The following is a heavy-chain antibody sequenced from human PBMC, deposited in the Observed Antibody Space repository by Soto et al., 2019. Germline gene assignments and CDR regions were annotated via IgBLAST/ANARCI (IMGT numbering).Heavy chain of an antibody. CDR3: ARGLSSGWYRYFEY. Sequence: SETLSLTCAVYGGSFSGYYWSWIRQPPGKGLEWIGEINHSGSTNYNPSLKSRVTISVDTSKNQFSLKLSSVTAADTAVYYCARGLSSGWYRYFEYWGQGTLVTVSS. CDR2: INHSGST. CDR1: GGSFSGYY. D-gene: IGHD6-19*01. V-gene: IGHV4-34*01. J-gene: IGHJ4*02.